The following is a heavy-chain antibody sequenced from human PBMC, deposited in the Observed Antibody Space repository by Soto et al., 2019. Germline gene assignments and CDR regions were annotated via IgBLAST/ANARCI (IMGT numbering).Heavy chain of an antibody. D-gene: IGHD2-21*02. V-gene: IGHV3-23*01. J-gene: IGHJ3*01. CDR3: AKGFIVVVTVIRPDDAFDV. CDR2: ISGGGGST. CDR1: GFTFATYG. Sequence: DVQLLESGGGLVQPGGSLSLSCAASGFTFATYGMNWVRQAPGKGLEWVAGISGGGGSTYYGDSVKGRFTISRDPSKNTVFLEMKSLRVEDTAVYYCAKGFIVVVTVIRPDDAFDVWGQGTLVTVAS.